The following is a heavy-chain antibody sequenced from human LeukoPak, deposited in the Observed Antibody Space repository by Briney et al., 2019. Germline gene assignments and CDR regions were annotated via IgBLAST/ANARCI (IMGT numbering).Heavy chain of an antibody. D-gene: IGHD3-10*01. CDR2: INTNTGNP. CDR3: ARDTGFSMVRGILF. V-gene: IGHV7-4-1*02. CDR1: GYTFTSYA. J-gene: IGHJ4*02. Sequence: ASVKVSCKASGYTFTSYAMNWVRQAPGQGLEWMGWINTNTGNPTYAQGFTGRFVFSLDTSVSTAYLQISSLKAEDTAVYYCARDTGFSMVRGILFWGQGTLVTVSS.